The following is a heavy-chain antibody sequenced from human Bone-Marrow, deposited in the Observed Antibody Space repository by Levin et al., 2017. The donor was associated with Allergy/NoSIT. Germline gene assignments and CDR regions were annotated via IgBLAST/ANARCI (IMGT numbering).Heavy chain of an antibody. CDR1: AFTFSRYG. D-gene: IGHD3-10*01. V-gene: IGHV3-30*03. Sequence: SCVASAFTFSRYGMHWVRQAPGKGLEWVAIISYGGDNKYYADSVEGRFIISRDNSKNTLYLQMNSLRPEDTAVYYCARPRFGELEAFDYWGQGTLVTVSS. CDR3: ARPRFGELEAFDY. J-gene: IGHJ4*02. CDR2: ISYGGDNK.